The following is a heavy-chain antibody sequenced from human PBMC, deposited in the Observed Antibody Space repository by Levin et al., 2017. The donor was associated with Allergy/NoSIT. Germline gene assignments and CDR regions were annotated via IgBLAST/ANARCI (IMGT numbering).Heavy chain of an antibody. CDR1: GYTFTGYY. V-gene: IGHV1-2*02. D-gene: IGHD6-13*01. CDR2: INPNSGGT. Sequence: VASVKVSCKASGYTFTGYYMHWVRQAPGQGLEWMGWINPNSGGTNYAQKFQGRVTMTRDTSISTAYMELSRLRSDDTAVYYCARVSGPGYSSRLHMDVWGKGTTVTVSS. J-gene: IGHJ6*03. CDR3: ARVSGPGYSSRLHMDV.